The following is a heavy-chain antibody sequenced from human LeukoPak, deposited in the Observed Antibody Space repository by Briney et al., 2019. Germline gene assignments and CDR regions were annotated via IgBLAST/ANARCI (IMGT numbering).Heavy chain of an antibody. Sequence: QPGGSLRLSCAASGFTFSSYTMSWVRQAPGKGLGWVSAISGSGDSTYYADSVKGRFTISRDNSKNTLFLQMNSLRAEDTAVYYCARGVIAVAGFFDFWGQGALVTVSS. D-gene: IGHD6-13*01. J-gene: IGHJ4*02. V-gene: IGHV3-23*01. CDR1: GFTFSSYT. CDR3: ARGVIAVAGFFDF. CDR2: ISGSGDST.